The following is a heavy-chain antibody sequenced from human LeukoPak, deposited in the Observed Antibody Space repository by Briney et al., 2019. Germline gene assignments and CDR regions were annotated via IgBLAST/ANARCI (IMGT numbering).Heavy chain of an antibody. J-gene: IGHJ4*02. CDR2: IYSGGST. V-gene: IGHV3-53*01. Sequence: PGGSLRLSCAASGFTVSSNYMSWVRQAPGKGLEWVSVIYSGGSTYYADSVKGRFTISRDNSKNTVYLQMNSLTAEDTAVYYCARDWRESGDYEFVFDSWGQGTLVTVSS. CDR1: GFTVSSNY. CDR3: ARDWRESGDYEFVFDS. D-gene: IGHD4-17*01.